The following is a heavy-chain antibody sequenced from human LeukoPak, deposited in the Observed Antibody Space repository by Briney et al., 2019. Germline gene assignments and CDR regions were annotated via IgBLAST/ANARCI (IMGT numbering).Heavy chain of an antibody. J-gene: IGHJ4*02. V-gene: IGHV1-46*01. CDR3: ARAPNEYYYDSSGYDYYFDY. D-gene: IGHD3-22*01. Sequence: GASVKVSCKASGYTFTSYYMHWVRQAPGQGLEWMGIINPSGGSTSYAQKFQGRVTITADESTSTAYMELSSLRSEDTAVYYCARAPNEYYYDSSGYDYYFDYWGQGTLVTVSS. CDR1: GYTFTSYY. CDR2: INPSGGST.